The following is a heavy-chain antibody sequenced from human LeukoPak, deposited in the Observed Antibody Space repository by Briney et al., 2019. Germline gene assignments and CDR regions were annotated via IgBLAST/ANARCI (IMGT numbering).Heavy chain of an antibody. Sequence: ASVKVSCKASGYTFTSYGITWVRQAPGQGLEWMGWISAYNAYTYYAQKLQGRVTMTTDTSTNTAYMELRSPRSDDTAVYYCASVLFLGSWGYYYMDVWGKGTTVTVSS. CDR1: GYTFTSYG. J-gene: IGHJ6*03. CDR2: ISAYNAYT. V-gene: IGHV1-18*01. D-gene: IGHD7-27*01. CDR3: ASVLFLGSWGYYYMDV.